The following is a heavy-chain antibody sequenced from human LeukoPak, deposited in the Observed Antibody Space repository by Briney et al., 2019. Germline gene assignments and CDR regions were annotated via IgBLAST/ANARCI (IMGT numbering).Heavy chain of an antibody. D-gene: IGHD1-26*01. V-gene: IGHV4-59*01. CDR3: ARDRSLSGSYFAFDI. CDR2: IYYSGGT. J-gene: IGHJ3*02. Sequence: SETLSLTCTVSGGSISTYYWSWIRQPPGKGLEWIGYIYYSGGTNYNPSLKSRVTISVDTSKNQFSLKLSSVTAADTAVYYCARDRSLSGSYFAFDIWGQGTTVTVSS. CDR1: GGSISTYY.